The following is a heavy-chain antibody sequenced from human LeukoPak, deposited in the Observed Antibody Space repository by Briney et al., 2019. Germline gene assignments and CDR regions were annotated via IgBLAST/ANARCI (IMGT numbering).Heavy chain of an antibody. Sequence: NPGGSLRLSCEPSGFTFISYSRNWVRKAPGKGLEWVSSIIISISYKYYADSVKGRFTISRDNAKNSLYLQMNSLRAEDTAVYYCARDLLQTGYSSGWLPGRSNWFDPWGQGTLVTVSS. V-gene: IGHV3-21*01. J-gene: IGHJ5*02. CDR3: ARDLLQTGYSSGWLPGRSNWFDP. CDR1: GFTFISYS. CDR2: IIISISYK. D-gene: IGHD6-19*01.